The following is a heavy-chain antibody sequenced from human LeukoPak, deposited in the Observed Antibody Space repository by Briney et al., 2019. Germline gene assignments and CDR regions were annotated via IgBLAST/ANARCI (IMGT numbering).Heavy chain of an antibody. CDR3: ARSAHGRRVVPAASRYYYYGMDV. CDR2: INHSGST. J-gene: IGHJ6*04. CDR1: GGSFSGYY. V-gene: IGHV4-34*01. D-gene: IGHD2-2*01. Sequence: SETLSLTCAVYGGSFSGYYWSWIRQPPGKGLEWIGEINHSGSTNYNPSLKSRVTISVDTSKNQFSLKLSSVTAADTAVYYCARSAHGRRVVPAASRYYYYGMDVWGKGTTVTASS.